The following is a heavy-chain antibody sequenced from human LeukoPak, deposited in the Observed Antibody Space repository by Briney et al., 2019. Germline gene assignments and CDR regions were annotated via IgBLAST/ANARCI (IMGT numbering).Heavy chain of an antibody. CDR1: GFTFSSYG. D-gene: IGHD2-8*01. Sequence: GGSLRLSCAASGFTFSSYGMHWVRQAPGKGLEWVAFIRYDGSNKYYADSVKGRFTISRDNSKNTLYLQMNSLRPDDTALYYCSTDPRLLIYWGHGTLVTVSS. V-gene: IGHV3-30*02. CDR2: IRYDGSNK. J-gene: IGHJ4*01. CDR3: STDPRLLIY.